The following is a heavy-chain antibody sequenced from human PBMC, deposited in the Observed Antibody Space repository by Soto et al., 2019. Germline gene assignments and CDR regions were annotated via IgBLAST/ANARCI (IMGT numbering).Heavy chain of an antibody. CDR3: ARANGSGSYGRFDP. CDR1: GGSITTYY. D-gene: IGHD3-10*01. V-gene: IGHV4-59*12. J-gene: IGHJ5*02. Sequence: PSETLSLTCSVSGGSITTYYWNWIRQPPGKGLEWIGCLYNSGNTIYNPSLMSRVTISLDKSKNQFSLKLSSVTAADTAVYYCARANGSGSYGRFDPWGQGTLVTVSS. CDR2: LYNSGNT.